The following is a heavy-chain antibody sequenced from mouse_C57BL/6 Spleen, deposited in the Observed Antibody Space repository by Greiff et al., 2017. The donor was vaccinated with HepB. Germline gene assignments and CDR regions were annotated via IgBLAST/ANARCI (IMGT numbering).Heavy chain of an antibody. CDR2: ISYDGSN. V-gene: IGHV3-6*01. J-gene: IGHJ3*01. CDR1: GYSITSGYY. Sequence: ESGPGLVKPSQSLSLTCSVTGYSITSGYYWNWIRQFPGNKLEWMGYISYDGSNNYNPSLKNRISITRDTSKNQFFLKLNSVTTEDTATYYCARDNLWFAYWGQGTLVTVSA. CDR3: ARDNLWFAY.